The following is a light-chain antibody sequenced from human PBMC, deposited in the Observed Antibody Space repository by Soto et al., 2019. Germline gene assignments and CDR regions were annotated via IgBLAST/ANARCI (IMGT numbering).Light chain of an antibody. V-gene: IGKV3-15*01. CDR1: QSFSIN. Sequence: EIVLTQSPGTLSLSPGERATLSCRASQSFSINLAWYQQKPGQAPRLLIYGASTRATGIPARFSGSGSGTEFTLTIRSLQSEDFAVYSCQQYNNWPQTFGQGTKVDI. CDR3: QQYNNWPQT. J-gene: IGKJ1*01. CDR2: GAS.